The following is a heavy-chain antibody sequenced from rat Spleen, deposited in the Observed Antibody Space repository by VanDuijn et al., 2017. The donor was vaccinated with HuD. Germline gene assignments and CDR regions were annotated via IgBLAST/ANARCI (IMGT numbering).Heavy chain of an antibody. V-gene: IGHV5-27*01. CDR3: STAGSFTDYYFAGGFDY. D-gene: IGHD1-6*01. J-gene: IGHJ2*01. CDR1: GFTFSNYY. Sequence: EVQLVESGGGLVQPGRSLKLSCAASGFTFSNYYMAWVRQAPTKGLEWVAYISTGGGNTYYRDSVKGRFTVSRDNAKSTLYLQMDSLRSEDTANYYCSTAGSFTDYYFAGGFDYWGQGVMVTVSS. CDR2: ISTGGGNT.